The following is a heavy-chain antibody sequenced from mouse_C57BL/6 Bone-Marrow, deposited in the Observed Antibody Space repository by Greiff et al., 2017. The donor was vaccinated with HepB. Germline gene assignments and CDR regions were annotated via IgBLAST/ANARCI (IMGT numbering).Heavy chain of an antibody. CDR2: ISSGGSYT. CDR3: ARGGPTIVTTWYFDV. CDR1: GFTFSSYG. Sequence: EVMLVESGGDLVKPGGSLKLSCAASGFTFSSYGMSWVRQTPDKRLEWVATISSGGSYTYYPDSVKGRFTISRDNAKNTLYLQMSSLKSEDTAMYYCARGGPTIVTTWYFDVWGTGTTVTVSS. V-gene: IGHV5-6*02. J-gene: IGHJ1*03. D-gene: IGHD2-5*01.